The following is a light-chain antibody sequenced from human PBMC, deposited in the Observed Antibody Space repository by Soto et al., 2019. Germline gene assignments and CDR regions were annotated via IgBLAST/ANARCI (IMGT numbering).Light chain of an antibody. Sequence: QSVLTQPPSVSGAPGQRVTISCTGSSSNIGAGYDVHWYQQLPGTAPKLLIYGNSNRPSGVPDRFSGSKSGTSASLAITGLQAEDEADYYRQSYDSSLMLVFGGGTKLTVL. CDR2: GNS. CDR1: SSNIGAGYD. V-gene: IGLV1-40*01. CDR3: QSYDSSLMLV. J-gene: IGLJ2*01.